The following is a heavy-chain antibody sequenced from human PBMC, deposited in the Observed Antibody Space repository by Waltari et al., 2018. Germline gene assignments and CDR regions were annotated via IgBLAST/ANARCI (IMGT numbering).Heavy chain of an antibody. CDR2: ISIDGKKI. V-gene: IGHV3-30*02. CDR1: GLMFSTHW. CDR3: AKDGDYSLTEYDAFDV. Sequence: VQWLESAGGVVQPGGTLKLTCVAAGLMFSTHWMTGVRQIPGKGLEWVAFISIDGKKIVDADSVRGRFTISRDNSNNIVFLQMNSLRPEDSGVYYCAKDGDYSLTEYDAFDVWGQGTVVTVSP. D-gene: IGHD4-17*01. J-gene: IGHJ3*01.